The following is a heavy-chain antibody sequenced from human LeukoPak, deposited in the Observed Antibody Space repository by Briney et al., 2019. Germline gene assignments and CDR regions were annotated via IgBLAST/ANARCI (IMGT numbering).Heavy chain of an antibody. CDR3: ALGLLGF. V-gene: IGHV3-23*01. J-gene: IGHJ4*02. Sequence: PGGSLRLSCAASGFTFSSYAMSWVRQAPGKGLEWVSAISGSGGSTYYADSVKGRITISRDNSKNTVDLQMNSLRAEDTAVYFCALGLLGFWGQGTLVTVSS. CDR2: ISGSGGST. D-gene: IGHD3/OR15-3a*01. CDR1: GFTFSSYA.